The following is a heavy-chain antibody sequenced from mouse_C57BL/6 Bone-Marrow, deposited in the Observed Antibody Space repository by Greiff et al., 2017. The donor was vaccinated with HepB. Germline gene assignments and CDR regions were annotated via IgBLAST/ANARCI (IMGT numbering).Heavy chain of an antibody. CDR1: GYSIPSGYY. V-gene: IGHV3-6*01. Sequence: EVKLQESGPGLVKPSQSLSLTCSVTGYSIPSGYYWNWIRQFPGNKLEWMGYISYDGSNNYNPSLKNRISITRDTSKNQFFLKLNSVTTEDTATYYCARVKGHWYFDVWGTGTTVTVSS. D-gene: IGHD3-3*01. J-gene: IGHJ1*03. CDR2: ISYDGSN. CDR3: ARVKGHWYFDV.